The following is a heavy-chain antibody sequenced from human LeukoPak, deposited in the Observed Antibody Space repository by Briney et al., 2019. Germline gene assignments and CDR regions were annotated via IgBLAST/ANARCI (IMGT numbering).Heavy chain of an antibody. CDR1: GGTFSSYA. V-gene: IGHV1-69*04. D-gene: IGHD3-10*01. J-gene: IGHJ6*02. CDR2: IIPILGIA. Sequence: SVKVSCKASGGTFSSYAISWVRLAPGQGLEWMGRIIPILGIANYAQKFQGRVTITADKSTSTAYMELSSLRSEDTAVYYCARDPAYYGSGSYLLSMLRVQMVSYGMDVWGQGTTVTVSS. CDR3: ARDPAYYGSGSYLLSMLRVQMVSYGMDV.